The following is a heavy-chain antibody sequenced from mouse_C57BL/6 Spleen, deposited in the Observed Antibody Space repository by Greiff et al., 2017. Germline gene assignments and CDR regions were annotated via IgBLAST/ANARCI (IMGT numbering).Heavy chain of an antibody. CDR1: GYTFTSYW. CDR2: IDPSDSET. D-gene: IGHD2-4*01. V-gene: IGHV1-52*01. J-gene: IGHJ4*01. Sequence: QVQLQQPGAELVRPGSSVKLSCKASGYTFTSYWMHWVKQRPIQGLEWIGNIDPSDSETHYNQKFKDKATLTVDKSSSTAYMQLSSLTSEDSAVYYCARDYDYSYYYAMDYWGQGTSVTVSS. CDR3: ARDYDYSYYYAMDY.